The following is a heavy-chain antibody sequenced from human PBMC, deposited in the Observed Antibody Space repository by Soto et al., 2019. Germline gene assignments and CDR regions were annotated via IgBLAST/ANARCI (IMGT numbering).Heavy chain of an antibody. CDR1: GGSISSYY. V-gene: IGHV4-59*08. J-gene: IGHJ6*03. D-gene: IGHD4-17*01. CDR2: IYYSGST. Sequence: SETLSLTCTVSGGSISSYYWSWIRQPPGKGLEWIGYIYYSGSTNYNPSLKSRVTISVDTSKNQFSLKLSSVTAADTAVYYCARHTVTTLSYYYYYMDVWGKGTTVTVSS. CDR3: ARHTVTTLSYYYYYMDV.